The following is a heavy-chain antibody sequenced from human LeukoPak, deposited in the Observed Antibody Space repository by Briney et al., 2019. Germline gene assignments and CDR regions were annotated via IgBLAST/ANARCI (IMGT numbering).Heavy chain of an antibody. J-gene: IGHJ5*02. CDR1: GGSFSGYY. Sequence: SETLSLTCAVHGGSFSGYYWSWIRQPPGKGLEWIGEINHSGSTNYNPSLKSRVTISVDTSKNQFSLKLSSVTAADTAVYYCARGRRMVQGVRWFDPWGQGTLVTVSS. V-gene: IGHV4-34*01. CDR2: INHSGST. CDR3: ARGRRMVQGVRWFDP. D-gene: IGHD3-10*01.